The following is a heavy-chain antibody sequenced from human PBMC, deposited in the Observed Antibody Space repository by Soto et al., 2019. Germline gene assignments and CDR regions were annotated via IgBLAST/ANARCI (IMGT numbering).Heavy chain of an antibody. CDR1: GYTFTSYD. D-gene: IGHD1-1*01. CDR2: MNPSTGNS. CDR3: ARRAETNGWNAFGADKYYFDF. J-gene: IGHJ4*02. V-gene: IGHV1-8*01. Sequence: ASVKVSCKASGYTFTSYDIYWVRQATGQGLEWMGWMNPSTGNSAYAQKFQGRVTVTSDTSINTVYMELSSLRSEDTAVYYCARRAETNGWNAFGADKYYFDFWGQGTLVTVSS.